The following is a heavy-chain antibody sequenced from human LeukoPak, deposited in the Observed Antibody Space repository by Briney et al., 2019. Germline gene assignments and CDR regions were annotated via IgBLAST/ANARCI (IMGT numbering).Heavy chain of an antibody. CDR1: GFTFSAYD. CDR2: ISRSNNV. J-gene: IGHJ4*02. Sequence: GGSLRLSCAASGFTFSAYDMNWVRQAPGKGLEWVSYISRSNNVYYADSVKGRFTISRDNAKNSLYLQMNSLRAEDTAVYYCAYSNSFDYWGQGTLVTVSS. V-gene: IGHV3-69-1*01. CDR3: AYSNSFDY. D-gene: IGHD4-11*01.